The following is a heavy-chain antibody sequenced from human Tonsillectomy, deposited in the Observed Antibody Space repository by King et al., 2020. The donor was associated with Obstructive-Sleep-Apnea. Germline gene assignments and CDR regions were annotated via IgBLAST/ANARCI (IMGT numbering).Heavy chain of an antibody. J-gene: IGHJ4*02. CDR2: IYYSGST. V-gene: IGHV4-39*07. CDR3: ARIVTYYYDSSGYLYFFDY. D-gene: IGHD3-22*01. CDR1: GGSISSSSYY. Sequence: QLQESGPGLVKPSETLSLTCTVSGGSISSSSYYWGWIRQPPGKGLEWIGSIYYSGSTYYNPSLKSRVTISVDTSKNQFSLKLSSVTAAATAVYYFARIVTYYYDSSGYLYFFDYWGQGTLVTVSS.